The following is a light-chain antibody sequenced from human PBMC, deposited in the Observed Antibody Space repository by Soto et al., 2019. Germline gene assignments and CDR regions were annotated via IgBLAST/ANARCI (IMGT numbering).Light chain of an antibody. CDR2: GAS. V-gene: IGKV3-20*01. CDR1: QTVTSNF. Sequence: VLTRSPGTLSLSPGARATLSCRASQTVTSNFLAWYQQKPGQAPRLLIYGASRRATGFPARFSGSGSGTDFTLTISSLQSEDFAVYYCQQFDNWPWTFGQGTKVDIK. J-gene: IGKJ1*01. CDR3: QQFDNWPWT.